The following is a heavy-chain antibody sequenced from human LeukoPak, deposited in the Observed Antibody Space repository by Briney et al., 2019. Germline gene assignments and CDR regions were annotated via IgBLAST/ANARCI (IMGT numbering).Heavy chain of an antibody. J-gene: IGHJ4*02. CDR2: IKSKTDGGTT. V-gene: IGHV3-15*01. Sequence: PGGSLRLSCAASGFTFSSYAMSWVRQAPGKGLEWVGRIKSKTDGGTTDYAAPVKGRFTISRDDSKNTLYLQMNSLKTEDTAVYYCTTAVDLYDSSGYYPDYYFDYWGQGTLVTVSS. CDR3: TTAVDLYDSSGYYPDYYFDY. CDR1: GFTFSSYA. D-gene: IGHD3-22*01.